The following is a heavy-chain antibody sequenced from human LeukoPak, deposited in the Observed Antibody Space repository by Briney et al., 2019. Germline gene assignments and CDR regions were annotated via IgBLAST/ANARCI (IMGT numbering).Heavy chain of an antibody. CDR1: GFTFSRYG. V-gene: IGHV3-30*02. CDR2: IPYDGSIK. J-gene: IGHJ3*02. CDR3: ATEGSESAFDI. D-gene: IGHD3-10*01. Sequence: GRSLRLSCAASGFTFSRYGMHWVRQAPGKGLEWVAFIPYDGSIKYYADSVKGRFTISRDNSKNTLYLQMNSLRAEDTAVYFCATEGSESAFDIWGQGTMATVSS.